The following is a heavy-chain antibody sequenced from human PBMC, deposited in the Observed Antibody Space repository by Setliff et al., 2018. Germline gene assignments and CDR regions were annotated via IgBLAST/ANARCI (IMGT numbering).Heavy chain of an antibody. CDR3: ASSHYDSSGPILDY. D-gene: IGHD3-22*01. CDR2: IVVGSGNT. J-gene: IGHJ4*02. V-gene: IGHV1-58*01. Sequence: SVKVSCKASGFTFNSFALQWVRQARGQRLEWIGWIVVGSGNTNYAEKFQERVTFTRDMSTITAYMGLSSLRSEDTAVYYCASSHYDSSGPILDYWGQGTLVTVSS. CDR1: GFTFNSFA.